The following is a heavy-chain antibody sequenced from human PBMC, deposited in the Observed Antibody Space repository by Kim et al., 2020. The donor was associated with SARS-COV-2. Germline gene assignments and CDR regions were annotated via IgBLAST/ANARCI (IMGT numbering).Heavy chain of an antibody. CDR3: ARGLWFYALDL. CDR1: GFSFTGYS. Sequence: GGSLRLSCTISGFSFTGYSMNWVRRAPGKGLEWISYISSFSSVIHYADSVKGRFTISRDNAKNSVYLEMDSLRDEDTAVYYCARGLWFYALDLWGQGTMVSVSS. J-gene: IGHJ3*01. D-gene: IGHD3-10*01. CDR2: ISSFSSVI. V-gene: IGHV3-48*02.